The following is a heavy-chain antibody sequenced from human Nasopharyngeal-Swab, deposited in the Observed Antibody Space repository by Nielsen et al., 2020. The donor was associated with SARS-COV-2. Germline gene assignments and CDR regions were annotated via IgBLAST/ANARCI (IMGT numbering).Heavy chain of an antibody. CDR2: IYWDDDK. D-gene: IGHD6-19*01. Sequence: WIRQPPGKALECLALIYWDDDKRYNPSLKTRLTITKDTSKNEVVLTMTNTDPVDTATYFCAHRQVESGGWDVGVFDYWGLGTLVTVSS. CDR3: AHRQVESGGWDVGVFDY. J-gene: IGHJ4*02. V-gene: IGHV2-5*02.